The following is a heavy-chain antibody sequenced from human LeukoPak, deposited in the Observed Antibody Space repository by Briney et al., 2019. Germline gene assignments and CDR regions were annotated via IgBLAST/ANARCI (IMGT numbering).Heavy chain of an antibody. CDR2: IIPILGIA. CDR3: ARGRLTTGGWFDP. CDR1: GGTFSSYA. D-gene: IGHD3-9*01. Sequence: SVKVSCKASGGTFSSYAISWVRQAPGQGLEWMGRIIPILGIANYAQKFQGRVTITADKSTSTAYMELSSLRSEDTAVYYCARGRLTTGGWFDPWGQGTLVTVSS. J-gene: IGHJ5*02. V-gene: IGHV1-69*04.